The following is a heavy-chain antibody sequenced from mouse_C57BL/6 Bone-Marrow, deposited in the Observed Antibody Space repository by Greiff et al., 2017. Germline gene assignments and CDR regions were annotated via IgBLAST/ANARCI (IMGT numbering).Heavy chain of an antibody. CDR1: GYAFSSSW. Sequence: QVQLQQSGPELVKPGASVKISCKASGYAFSSSWMNWVKQRPGKGLEWIGRIYPGDGDTNYNGKFKGKATLTAYKSSSTAYMQLSSLTSEDSAVYFCARFYYYGMDRYFDVWGTGTTVTVSS. CDR2: IYPGDGDT. V-gene: IGHV1-82*01. CDR3: ARFYYYGMDRYFDV. J-gene: IGHJ1*03. D-gene: IGHD1-1*01.